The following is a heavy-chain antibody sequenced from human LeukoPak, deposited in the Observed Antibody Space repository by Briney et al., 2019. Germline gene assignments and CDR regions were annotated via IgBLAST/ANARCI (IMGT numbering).Heavy chain of an antibody. Sequence: GRSLRLSCAASGFTFSSYNMNWVRQAPGKGLEWASSISSNSRYTYYADSVKGRFTISRDNAKSSLYLQMNSLRADDTAVYYCARVAEAAAFDYWGQGTLVTVSS. CDR3: ARVAEAAAFDY. D-gene: IGHD6-13*01. CDR1: GFTFSSYN. CDR2: ISSNSRYT. V-gene: IGHV3-21*01. J-gene: IGHJ4*02.